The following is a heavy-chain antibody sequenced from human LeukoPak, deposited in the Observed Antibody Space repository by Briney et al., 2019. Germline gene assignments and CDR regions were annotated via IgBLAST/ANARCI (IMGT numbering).Heavy chain of an antibody. CDR1: GGTFSSYA. V-gene: IGHV1-69*05. CDR3: ARGAPTTSRYNWFDP. Sequence: WASVKVSCKASGGTFSSYAISWVRQAPGQELEWMGGIIPIFGTANYAQKFQGRVTITTDESTSTAYMELSSLRSEDTAVYYCARGAPTTSRYNWFDPWGQGTLVTVSS. D-gene: IGHD4-11*01. J-gene: IGHJ5*02. CDR2: IIPIFGTA.